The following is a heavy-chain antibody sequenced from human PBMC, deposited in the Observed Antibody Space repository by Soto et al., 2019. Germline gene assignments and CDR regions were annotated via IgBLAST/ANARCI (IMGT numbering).Heavy chain of an antibody. CDR1: GFTFSSYA. CDR2: ISGSGGST. V-gene: IGHV3-23*01. Sequence: GGSLRLSCAASGFTFSSYAMSWVRQAPGKGLEWVSAISGSGGSTYYADAVKGRFTISRDNSKNTLYLQMNSLRAEDTAVYYCAKGGYCSSTSCYAYYYYYYMDVWGKGTTVTVSS. J-gene: IGHJ6*03. D-gene: IGHD2-2*01. CDR3: AKGGYCSSTSCYAYYYYYYMDV.